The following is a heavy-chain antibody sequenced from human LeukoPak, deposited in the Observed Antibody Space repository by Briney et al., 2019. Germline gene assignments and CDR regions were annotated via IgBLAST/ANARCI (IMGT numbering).Heavy chain of an antibody. CDR2: IYYSGST. CDR3: ARVAYDSSGYIPYYFDY. D-gene: IGHD3-22*01. Sequence: PSETLSLTCTVSGGSISSYYWSWIRQPPGKGLEWIGYIYYSGSTNYNPSLKSRVTISVDTSKNQFSLKLSSVTAADTAVLYCARVAYDSSGYIPYYFDYWGQETLVTVPS. J-gene: IGHJ4*02. V-gene: IGHV4-59*01. CDR1: GGSISSYY.